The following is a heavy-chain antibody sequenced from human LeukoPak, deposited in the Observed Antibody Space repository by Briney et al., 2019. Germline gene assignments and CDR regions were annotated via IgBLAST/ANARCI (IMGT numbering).Heavy chain of an antibody. V-gene: IGHV4-39*01. CDR1: GGSITSTSYY. CDR2: IYYSGST. J-gene: IGHJ3*02. Sequence: SETLSLTCAVSGGSITSTSYYWGWIRQPPGKGLEWIGSIYYSGSTYYNPSLKSRVTISVDTSKNQFSLKLSSVTAADTAVYYCARQDILTGYAFDIWGQGTMVTVSS. CDR3: ARQDILTGYAFDI. D-gene: IGHD3-9*01.